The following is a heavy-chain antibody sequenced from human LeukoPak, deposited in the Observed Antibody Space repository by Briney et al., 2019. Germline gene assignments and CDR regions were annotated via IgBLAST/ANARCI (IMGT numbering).Heavy chain of an antibody. J-gene: IGHJ4*02. CDR1: GFTVSSNY. Sequence: GGSLRLSCAASGFTVSSNYMSWVRQAPGKGLDWVSVMYSGGITYYADSVKGRFNISRDNSKNTLYLQMNRMRAEDTAVYYCARSPGAYCGGDCYPYYFDYWGQGSLVTVYS. CDR3: ARSPGAYCGGDCYPYYFDY. CDR2: MYSGGIT. V-gene: IGHV3-53*01. D-gene: IGHD2-21*02.